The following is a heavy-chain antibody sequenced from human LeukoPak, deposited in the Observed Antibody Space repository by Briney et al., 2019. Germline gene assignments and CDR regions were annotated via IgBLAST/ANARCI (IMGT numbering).Heavy chain of an antibody. CDR1: GGSFSGYY. CDR2: INHSGST. D-gene: IGHD3-10*01. CDR3: AREVMASYGSGSYNY. Sequence: SETLSLTCAVYGGSFSGYYWSWIRQPPGKGLEWIGEINHSGSTNYNPYTKSRVNISVDTSKNQSSLKLRSVTAAETAVYYCAREVMASYGSGSYNYWGQGTLVTVSS. J-gene: IGHJ4*02. V-gene: IGHV4-34*01.